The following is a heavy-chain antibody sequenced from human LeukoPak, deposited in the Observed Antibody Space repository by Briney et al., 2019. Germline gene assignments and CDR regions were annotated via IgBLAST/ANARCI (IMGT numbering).Heavy chain of an antibody. D-gene: IGHD3-10*01. Sequence: PGGSLRLSCAASGFTFNSYAMRWVRQAPGKGLEWVAVISYDGSNKYYADSVKGRFTISRDNSKNTLYLQMNSLRAEDTAVYYCARGDSLGAIMTDLDYWGQGTLVTVSS. V-gene: IGHV3-30-3*01. J-gene: IGHJ4*02. CDR2: ISYDGSNK. CDR1: GFTFNSYA. CDR3: ARGDSLGAIMTDLDY.